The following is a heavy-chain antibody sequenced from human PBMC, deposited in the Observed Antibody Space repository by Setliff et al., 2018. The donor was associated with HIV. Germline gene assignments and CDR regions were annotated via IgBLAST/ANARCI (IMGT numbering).Heavy chain of an antibody. CDR3: ARGHSYYRDI. Sequence: SSETLSLTCALYGGSFSDYYWSWIRQPPGKGLEWIGYIYTSGSTNYNPSLKSRVTISVDTSKNQFSLKLSSVTAADTAVYYCARGHSYYRDIWGQGTMVTVSS. D-gene: IGHD3-10*01. CDR2: IYTSGST. J-gene: IGHJ3*02. V-gene: IGHV4-4*09. CDR1: GGSFSDYY.